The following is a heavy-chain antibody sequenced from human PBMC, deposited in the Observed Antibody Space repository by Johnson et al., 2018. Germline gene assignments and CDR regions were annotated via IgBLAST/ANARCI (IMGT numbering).Heavy chain of an antibody. J-gene: IGHJ5*02. V-gene: IGHV3-30*18. CDR2: IAYDGSNK. D-gene: IGHD4-17*01. Sequence: QVQLVQSGGGVVQXGRSLRLXCAASGFTFSSYGMHWVRQAPGKGLEWVAVIAYDGSNKYYADSVKGRCTISRDNSKNTLYLQMNSLRAEDTAVYYCAKGTYGDPLGWFDPWGQGTLVTVSS. CDR1: GFTFSSYG. CDR3: AKGTYGDPLGWFDP.